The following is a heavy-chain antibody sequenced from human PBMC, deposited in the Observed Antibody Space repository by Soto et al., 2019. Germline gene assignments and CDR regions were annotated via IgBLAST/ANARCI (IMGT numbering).Heavy chain of an antibody. CDR2: IHYTGTT. D-gene: IGHD2-15*01. J-gene: IGHJ4*02. CDR1: GGSISSSNFY. CDR3: AGRECSGGSCYFDP. V-gene: IGHV4-39*01. Sequence: PSETLSLTCTVSGGSISSSNFYWGWIRQPPGKGLEWIGSIHYTGTTHYNPSLKSRVIISEDTSKTQFSLKLTSVTAADTAVYYCAGRECSGGSCYFDPWGQGTLVTVSS.